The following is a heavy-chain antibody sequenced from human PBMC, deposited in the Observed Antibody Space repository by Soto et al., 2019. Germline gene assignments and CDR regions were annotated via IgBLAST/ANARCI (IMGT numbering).Heavy chain of an antibody. CDR3: ARRGSGSYYDS. CDR2: MSGSGGST. J-gene: IGHJ4*02. Sequence: EVQLLESGGGLVQPGGSLRLSCAASGFTFSSYAMRWVRQAPGKGLEWVSAMSGSGGSTYYADSVKGRFTISRDNSKNTTYQKMNSLRAEDTAVYYCARRGSGSYYDSWGQGTLVTVSS. V-gene: IGHV3-23*01. CDR1: GFTFSSYA. D-gene: IGHD1-26*01.